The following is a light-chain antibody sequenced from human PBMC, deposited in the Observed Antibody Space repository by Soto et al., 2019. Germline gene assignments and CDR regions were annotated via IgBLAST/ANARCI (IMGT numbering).Light chain of an antibody. V-gene: IGKV3-20*01. CDR1: QSVTTMN. CDR2: GTS. J-gene: IGKJ4*01. CDR3: HQYGNSPLT. Sequence: EVVLTQSPDTLSLSPGERATLSCRASQSVTTMNMAWYQQKPGQAPRLLIYGTSNRAIGIPDRFSGSGSGTDFTLTISRREPEDFVVYYCHQYGNSPLTFGGGTKVEI.